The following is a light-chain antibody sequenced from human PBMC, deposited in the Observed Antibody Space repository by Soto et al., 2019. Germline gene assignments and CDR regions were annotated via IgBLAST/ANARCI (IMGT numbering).Light chain of an antibody. CDR1: DEIYTS. V-gene: IGKV1-5*01. Sequence: DIQLTQSPSSVSASVGDSVTISCRASDEIYTSLAWYHQKPGRAPKLLIYSASNLHTGVSARFRGSGSGSDFSLTISSLQPDDIGIYYCQYYTLYSGPFGQGTKVDVK. J-gene: IGKJ1*01. CDR2: SAS. CDR3: QYYTLYSGP.